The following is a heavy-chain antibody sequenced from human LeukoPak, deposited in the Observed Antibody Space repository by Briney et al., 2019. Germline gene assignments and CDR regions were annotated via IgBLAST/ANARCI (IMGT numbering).Heavy chain of an antibody. V-gene: IGHV3-30*18. Sequence: GRSLRLSCAASGFTFSSYGMHWVRQAPGKGLEWVAVISYDGSNKYYADSVKGRFTISRDNSKNTLYLPMNSLRAEDTAVYYCAKIQGSGHTTPFVDYWGQGTLVTVSS. D-gene: IGHD6-19*01. CDR2: ISYDGSNK. CDR1: GFTFSSYG. CDR3: AKIQGSGHTTPFVDY. J-gene: IGHJ4*02.